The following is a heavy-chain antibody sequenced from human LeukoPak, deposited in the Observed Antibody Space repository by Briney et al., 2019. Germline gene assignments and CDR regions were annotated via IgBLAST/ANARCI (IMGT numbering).Heavy chain of an antibody. CDR3: AIFDFLFGEIDNWFDP. CDR1: GYNFTIYW. D-gene: IGHD3-16*01. V-gene: IGHV5-51*01. CDR2: IYPGDSDT. Sequence: GESLKISCKGSGYNFTIYWIGWVRQMPGKGLEWMGIIYPGDSDTRYSPSFQGQVTISADKSISTAYLQWSSLKASDSAMYYCAIFDFLFGEIDNWFDPWGQGTQVTVSS. J-gene: IGHJ5*02.